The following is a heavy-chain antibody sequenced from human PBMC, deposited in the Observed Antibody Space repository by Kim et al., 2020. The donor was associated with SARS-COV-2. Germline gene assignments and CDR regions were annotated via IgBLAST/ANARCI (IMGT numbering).Heavy chain of an antibody. CDR1: GFTFSSYS. CDR2: ISSSSSTI. CDR3: AAPSPYSGSYFSY. D-gene: IGHD1-26*01. Sequence: GGSLRLSCAASGFTFSSYSMNWVRQAPGKGLEWVSYISSSSSTIYYADSVKGRFTISRDNAKNSLYLQMNSLRAEDTAVYYCAAPSPYSGSYFSYWGQGTLVTVSS. V-gene: IGHV3-48*04. J-gene: IGHJ4*02.